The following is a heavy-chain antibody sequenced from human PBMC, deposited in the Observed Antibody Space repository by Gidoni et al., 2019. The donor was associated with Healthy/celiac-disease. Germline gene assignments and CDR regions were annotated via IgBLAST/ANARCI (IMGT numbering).Heavy chain of an antibody. CDR2: TSAYNGNT. J-gene: IGHJ4*02. Sequence: QVQLVQSGAEVKKPCASVKVSCKASGYTFTSYGISWVRQAPGQGLEWMGWTSAYNGNTNNAQKLQGRTTMTTDTTTSTAYMVLRSLRSDETAVYYCARDNLRYSGYAMDYWGQGTLVTVSS. CDR3: ARDNLRYSGYAMDY. CDR1: GYTFTSYG. V-gene: IGHV1-18*01. D-gene: IGHD5-12*01.